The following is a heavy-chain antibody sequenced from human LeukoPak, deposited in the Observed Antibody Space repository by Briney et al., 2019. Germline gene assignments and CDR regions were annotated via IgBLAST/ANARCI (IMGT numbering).Heavy chain of an antibody. V-gene: IGHV4-59*01. Sequence: PSETLSLTCTVSGGSTSSYYWSWIRQPPGKGLERIGYIYYSGSTNYNPSLKSRVTISVDTSRNRFSLKLTSVTSADTAVYYCARANDYGDYRKWFDPWGQGTLVTVSS. J-gene: IGHJ5*02. CDR3: ARANDYGDYRKWFDP. CDR1: GGSTSSYY. D-gene: IGHD4-17*01. CDR2: IYYSGST.